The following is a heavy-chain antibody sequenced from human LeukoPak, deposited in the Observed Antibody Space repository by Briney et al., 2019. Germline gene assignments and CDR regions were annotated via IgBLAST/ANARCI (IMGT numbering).Heavy chain of an antibody. D-gene: IGHD6-13*01. CDR3: ARRGDSSSWYFDY. CDR1: GGSFNGYY. V-gene: IGHV4-34*01. Sequence: PSETLSLTCAVYGGSFNGYYWSWIRQPPGKGLEWIGEINHSGSTNYSPSLKSRVTLSVDTSKNQFSLKLSSVTAADTAVYYCARRGDSSSWYFDYWGQGTLVTVSS. CDR2: INHSGST. J-gene: IGHJ4*02.